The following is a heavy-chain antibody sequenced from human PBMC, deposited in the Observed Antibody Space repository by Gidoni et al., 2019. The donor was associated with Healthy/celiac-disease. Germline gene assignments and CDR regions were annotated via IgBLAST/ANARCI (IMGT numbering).Heavy chain of an antibody. CDR3: ATHLYYDFWSGYHPFDY. CDR1: GYTLTELS. Sequence: QVPLVQSGAAVKKPGASVKVSCKVSGYTLTELSMHWVRQAPGKGLEWMGGFDPEDGETIYAQKFQGRVTMTEDTSTDTAYMELSSLRSEDTAVYYCATHLYYDFWSGYHPFDYWGQGTLVTVSS. J-gene: IGHJ4*02. V-gene: IGHV1-24*01. D-gene: IGHD3-3*01. CDR2: FDPEDGET.